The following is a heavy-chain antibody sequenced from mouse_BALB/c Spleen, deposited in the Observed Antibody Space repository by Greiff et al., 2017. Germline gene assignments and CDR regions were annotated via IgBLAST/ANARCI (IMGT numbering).Heavy chain of an antibody. J-gene: IGHJ3*01. Sequence: VKLQESGAELVRPGASVTLSCKASGYTFTDYEMHWVKQTPVHGLEWIGAIDPETGGTAYNQKFKGKATLTADKSSSTAYMELRSLTSEDSAVYYCTRLYGNSWFAYWGQGTLVTVSA. D-gene: IGHD2-10*02. CDR3: TRLYGNSWFAY. V-gene: IGHV1-15*01. CDR1: GYTFTDYE. CDR2: IDPETGGT.